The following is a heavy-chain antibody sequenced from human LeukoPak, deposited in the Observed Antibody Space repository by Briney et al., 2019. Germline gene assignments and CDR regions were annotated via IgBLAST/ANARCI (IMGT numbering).Heavy chain of an antibody. J-gene: IGHJ4*02. CDR1: GFTVSTNY. CDR2: IYSGDTT. V-gene: IGHV3-66*01. Sequence: GGSLRLSCAASGFTVSTNYMSWVRQAPGKGLERVSVIYSGDTTFYADSVRGKFTISRDNSKNTLYLQMNSLRAEDTAVYYCASILRSSSGYYFDYWGQGTLVTVSS. CDR3: ASILRSSSGYYFDY. D-gene: IGHD3-10*01.